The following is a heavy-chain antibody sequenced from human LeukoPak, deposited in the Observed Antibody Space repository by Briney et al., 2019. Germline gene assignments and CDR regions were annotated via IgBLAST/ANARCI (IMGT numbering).Heavy chain of an antibody. CDR2: XNHSGST. J-gene: IGHJ4*02. CDR3: ASSPHCSSTSCPVPSDY. D-gene: IGHD2-2*01. V-gene: IGHV4-34*01. Sequence: LEWIXXXNHSGSTNYNPSLKSRVTISVDTSKNQFSLKLSSVTAADTAVYYCASSPHCSSTSCPVPSDYWGQGTLVTVSS.